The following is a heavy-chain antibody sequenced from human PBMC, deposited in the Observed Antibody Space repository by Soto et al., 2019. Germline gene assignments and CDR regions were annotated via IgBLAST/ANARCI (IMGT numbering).Heavy chain of an antibody. CDR1: TFTFTSSA. V-gene: IGHV1-58*01. J-gene: IGHJ4*01. Sequence: QMPLVQSGPEVKKPGTSVKVSCKASTFTFTSSAVQWVRQARGQRLEWIGWIVVGSGNTKYAQNFQERGTITRDMSSGTAYVELSSMRSEDTAVYYCATHREGATYYFDYWGHGTLLTVSS. CDR3: ATHREGATYYFDY. CDR2: IVVGSGNT. D-gene: IGHD1-26*01.